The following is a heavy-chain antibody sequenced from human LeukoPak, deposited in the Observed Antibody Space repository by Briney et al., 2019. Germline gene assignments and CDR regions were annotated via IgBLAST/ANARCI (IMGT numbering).Heavy chain of an antibody. CDR2: VRYDETTK. CDR1: GFTFSNYG. J-gene: IGHJ4*02. D-gene: IGHD6-19*01. Sequence: PGRSLRLSCAASGFTFSNYGMHWVRQAPGKGLEWVAFVRYDETTKFYADSVKGRFTISRDNSKTTLYLQMNSLRAEDTAVYYCAKDRSAISSGWYPADYYFDYWGQGTLVTVSS. V-gene: IGHV3-30*02. CDR3: AKDRSAISSGWYPADYYFDY.